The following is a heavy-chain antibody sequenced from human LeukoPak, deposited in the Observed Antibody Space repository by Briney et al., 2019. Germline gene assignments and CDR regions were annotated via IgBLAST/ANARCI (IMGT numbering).Heavy chain of an antibody. CDR3: ARLDIVATRSTRGGIVGATWNWFDP. CDR1: GGSISSYY. CDR2: IYTSGST. D-gene: IGHD1-26*01. J-gene: IGHJ5*02. V-gene: IGHV4-4*09. Sequence: PSETLSLTCTVSGGSISSYYWSWIRQPPGKGLEWIGYIYTSGSTNYNPSLKSRVTISVDTSKNQFSLKLSSVTAADTAVYYCARLDIVATRSTRGGIVGATWNWFDPWGQGTLVTVSS.